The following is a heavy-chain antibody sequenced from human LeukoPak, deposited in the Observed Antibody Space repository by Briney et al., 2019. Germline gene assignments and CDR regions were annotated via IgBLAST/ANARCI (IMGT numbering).Heavy chain of an antibody. CDR2: INTNTGNP. CDR1: GYTFTSYA. J-gene: IGHJ4*02. D-gene: IGHD3-22*01. CDR3: ARDWSAIGSGYYHGAVFDY. Sequence: GASVKVSCKASGYTFTSYAMNWVRQAPGQGLEWMGWINTNTGNPTYAQGFTGRFVFSLDTSVSTAYLQISSPKAEDTAVYYCARDWSAIGSGYYHGAVFDYWGQGTLVTVSS. V-gene: IGHV7-4-1*02.